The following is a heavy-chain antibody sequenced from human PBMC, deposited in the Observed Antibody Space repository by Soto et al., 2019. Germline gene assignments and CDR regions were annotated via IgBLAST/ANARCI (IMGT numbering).Heavy chain of an antibody. CDR2: FSAHNGNT. V-gene: IGHV1-18*01. D-gene: IGHD1-1*01. CDR1: GYGFTTYV. Sequence: QVHLVQSGAEVKKPGASVKVSCKGSGYGFTTYVITWVRQAPGQGLEWMAWFSAHNGNTNYAQKLQGRVTVTRDTSTSTAYMELRSLRSDDTAVYYCARGRYGDYWGQGALVTVSS. J-gene: IGHJ4*02. CDR3: ARGRYGDY.